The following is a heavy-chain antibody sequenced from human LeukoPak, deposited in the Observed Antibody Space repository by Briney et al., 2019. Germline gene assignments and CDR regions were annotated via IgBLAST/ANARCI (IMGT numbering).Heavy chain of an antibody. CDR2: IIPIFGTA. J-gene: IGHJ3*02. V-gene: IGHV1-69*05. CDR1: GGTFSSYA. Sequence: ASVKVSCKASGGTFSSYAISWVRQAPGQGLEWMGGIIPIFGTANYAQKFQGRVTITTDESTSTAYMELSSLRSEDTAVYYCARDRRMSGDAFDIWGQGTMVTVSS. CDR3: ARDRRMSGDAFDI. D-gene: IGHD3-3*01.